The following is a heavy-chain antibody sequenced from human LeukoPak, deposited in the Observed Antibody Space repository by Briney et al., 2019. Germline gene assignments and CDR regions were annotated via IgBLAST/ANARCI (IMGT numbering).Heavy chain of an antibody. CDR2: IYYSGST. D-gene: IGHD3-22*01. V-gene: IGHV4-59*01. CDR1: GGSISSYY. CDR3: ARGLHYYDSSGSTPRFDY. Sequence: PSETLSLTCTVSGGSISSYYWSWIRQPPGKGLEWIGYIYYSGSTNYNPSLKSRVTISVDTSKNQFSLKLSSVTAADTAVYYCARGLHYYDSSGSTPRFDYWGQGTLVTVSS. J-gene: IGHJ4*02.